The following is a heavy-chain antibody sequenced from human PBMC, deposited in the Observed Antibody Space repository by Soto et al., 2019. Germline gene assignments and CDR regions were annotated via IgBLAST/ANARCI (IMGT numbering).Heavy chain of an antibody. Sequence: EVQLLESGGGLVQPGGSLRLSCAASGFTFSNYAMSWVRQAPGKGLEWVSSISGSGARTDYADSVKGRFTVSRDNSKNTLYLQMNSLRAEDTALCYCALSVDIVSWGQGTLVTVSS. CDR3: ALSVDIVS. V-gene: IGHV3-23*01. D-gene: IGHD5-12*01. J-gene: IGHJ5*02. CDR2: ISGSGART. CDR1: GFTFSNYA.